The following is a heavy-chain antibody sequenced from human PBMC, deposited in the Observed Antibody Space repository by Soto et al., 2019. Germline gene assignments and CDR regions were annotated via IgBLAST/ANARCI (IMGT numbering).Heavy chain of an antibody. V-gene: IGHV4-34*01. Sequence: QVQLQQWGAGLLKPSETLSLTCAVYGGSFSGYYWSWIRQPPGKGLEWIWGINHSGSTNYNPSLKSRVAISVDTSKNQFSLKLSSVTAADTAVYYCARGRPTIVVVVAATVSFNYWGQGTLGTVSS. CDR2: INHSGST. J-gene: IGHJ4*02. CDR1: GGSFSGYY. CDR3: ARGRPTIVVVVAATVSFNY. D-gene: IGHD2-15*01.